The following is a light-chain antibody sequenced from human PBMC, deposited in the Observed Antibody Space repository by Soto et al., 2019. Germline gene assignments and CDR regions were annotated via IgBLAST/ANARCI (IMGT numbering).Light chain of an antibody. V-gene: IGKV1-5*03. CDR3: QQYNDSFRYT. CDR1: QSISSW. Sequence: DIQMTQSPSTLSASVGDRVTITCRASQSISSWLAWYQQKPGTAPKLLIYEASTLVTGVPSRFSGSRSGTEFTLTVSCLQPDDFASYYCQQYNDSFRYTFGQGTKLEIK. J-gene: IGKJ2*01. CDR2: EAS.